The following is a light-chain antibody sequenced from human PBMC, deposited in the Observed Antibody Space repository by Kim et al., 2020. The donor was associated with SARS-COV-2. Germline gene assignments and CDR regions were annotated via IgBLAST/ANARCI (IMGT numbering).Light chain of an antibody. CDR3: QQSHNTPYT. J-gene: IGKJ2*01. Sequence: ASIRDRVPITCRASQPISTFLNWYQQKPGKAPKLLISAASTLANGVPSMFTGGGSGTDFTLTISSLQPEDFATYYCQQSHNTPYTFGQGTKLEI. CDR1: QPISTF. V-gene: IGKV1-39*01. CDR2: AAS.